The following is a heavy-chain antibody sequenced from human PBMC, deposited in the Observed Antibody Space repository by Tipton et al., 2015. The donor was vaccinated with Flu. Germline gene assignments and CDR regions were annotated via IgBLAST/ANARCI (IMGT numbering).Heavy chain of an antibody. V-gene: IGHV3-33*01. CDR1: GFTFSSYG. Sequence: SGFTFSSYGMHWVRQAPGKGLEWVAYLWYDGGNKHYSDSVKGRFIISRDNSKKTLYLEMNSVRAEDTSVYYCAREGPADYGMDVWGQGTTVSVSS. J-gene: IGHJ6*02. CDR3: AREGPADYGMDV. CDR2: LWYDGGNK.